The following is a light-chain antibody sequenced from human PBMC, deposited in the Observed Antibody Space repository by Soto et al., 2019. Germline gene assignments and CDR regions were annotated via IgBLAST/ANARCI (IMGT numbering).Light chain of an antibody. CDR2: GAS. V-gene: IGKV3-20*01. CDR3: QQCGSSST. CDR1: QGVSNNY. J-gene: IGKJ5*01. Sequence: EIVLTQSPGTLSLSPGERATLSWRASQGVSNNYLAWYQQKPGQAPRLLIDGASHRATGIPDRFSGSGSGTDFTLTISRLEPEDFAVYYCQQCGSSSTFGQGTRLEIK.